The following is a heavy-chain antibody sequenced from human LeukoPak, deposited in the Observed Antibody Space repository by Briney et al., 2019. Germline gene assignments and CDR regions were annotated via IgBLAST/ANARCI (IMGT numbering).Heavy chain of an antibody. V-gene: IGHV1-2*02. CDR3: ARGRGTTMVRGVITTYFDL. Sequence: ASVRVSCKTSGYTFTAHYIHWVRQAPGQGGEGMGWIDPNSGATNFAQKFLGSFTLTADTSINTAFMEIRRLRSDDTAIYYCARGRGTTMVRGVITTYFDLWGRGSLVTVSS. D-gene: IGHD3-10*01. J-gene: IGHJ2*01. CDR2: IDPNSGAT. CDR1: GYTFTAHY.